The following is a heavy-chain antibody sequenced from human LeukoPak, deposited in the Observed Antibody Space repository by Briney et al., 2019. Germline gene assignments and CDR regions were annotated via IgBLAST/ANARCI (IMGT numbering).Heavy chain of an antibody. CDR1: GYTFTSYY. Sequence: ASVKVSCKASGYTFTSYYMHWVRQAPGQGLEWMGIINPSGGSTNYAQKFQGRVTITADKSTSTAYMELSSLRSEDTAVYYCASRRRAGGSSGSDYWGQGTLVTVSS. J-gene: IGHJ4*02. V-gene: IGHV1-46*01. CDR3: ASRRRAGGSSGSDY. D-gene: IGHD3-22*01. CDR2: INPSGGST.